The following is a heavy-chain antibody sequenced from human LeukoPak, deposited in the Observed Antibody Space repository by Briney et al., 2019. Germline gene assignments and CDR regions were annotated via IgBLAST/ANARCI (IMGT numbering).Heavy chain of an antibody. CDR3: ARLTRLLNSDYYYYSYMDV. CDR2: IQYSGNT. J-gene: IGHJ6*03. Sequence: SETLSLTCTVSGGSIRSSGYYWGWIRQPPGKGLEWMGSIQYSGNTYYNPSLKSRVTISVDTSKNQFSLKLSSVTAADTAVYYCARLTRLLNSDYYYYSYMDVCGKGTTVTISS. D-gene: IGHD2/OR15-2a*01. V-gene: IGHV4-39*07. CDR1: GGSIRSSGYY.